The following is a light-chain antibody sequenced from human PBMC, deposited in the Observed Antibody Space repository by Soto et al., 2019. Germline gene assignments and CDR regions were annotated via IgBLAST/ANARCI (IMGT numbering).Light chain of an antibody. J-gene: IGKJ2*01. Sequence: ENVLTQSPGTLSLSPGERATLSCRASQSVSSGELAWYQQKPGQALRLLIYGASIRATGIPDRFSGSGSGTDFTLTINRLEPEDFAVYYCQQYGSSPPVYTFGQGTKLEIK. V-gene: IGKV3-20*01. CDR3: QQYGSSPPVYT. CDR2: GAS. CDR1: QSVSSGE.